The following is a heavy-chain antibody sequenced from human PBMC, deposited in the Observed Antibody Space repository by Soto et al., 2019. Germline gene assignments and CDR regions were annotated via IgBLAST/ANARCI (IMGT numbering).Heavy chain of an antibody. CDR1: GYSFTSYW. V-gene: IGHV5-51*01. Sequence: GESLKISCKGSGYSFTSYWIGWVRQMPGKVLEWMGIIYPGDSDTRYSPSFQGQVTISADKSISTAYLQWSSLKASDTAMYYCARWGSSGYDSYYLFDYWGQGXLVTVSS. CDR2: IYPGDSDT. CDR3: ARWGSSGYDSYYLFDY. D-gene: IGHD5-12*01. J-gene: IGHJ4*02.